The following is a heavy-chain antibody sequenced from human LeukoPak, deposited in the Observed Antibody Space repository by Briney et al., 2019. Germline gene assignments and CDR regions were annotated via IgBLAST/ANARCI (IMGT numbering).Heavy chain of an antibody. Sequence: GGSLRLSCAVSGFTVNINYMSWVRQAPGKGLEWVSVVYCGGTTYYTDSVKGRFTISRDNFKNTLYLQMNSLRAEDTAVYYCASVGGNGHFDYWGQGTLVTVSS. V-gene: IGHV3-53*01. CDR1: GFTVNINY. CDR3: ASVGGNGHFDY. J-gene: IGHJ4*02. CDR2: VYCGGTT. D-gene: IGHD4-23*01.